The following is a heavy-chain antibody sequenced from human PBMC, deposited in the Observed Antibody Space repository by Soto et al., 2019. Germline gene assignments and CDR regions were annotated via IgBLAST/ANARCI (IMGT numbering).Heavy chain of an antibody. V-gene: IGHV4-59*01. CDR1: GCSISSYY. CDR2: IYYSGST. J-gene: IGHJ6*02. D-gene: IGHD4-4*01. CDR3: ARGSTTGGVYYYGMDV. Sequence: QVQLQESGPGLVKPSETLSLTCTVSGCSISSYYWSWIRQPPGKGLEWIGYIYYSGSTNYNPSLKRRVTISVDTSKNQVALKLSSVTAADTAVYYCARGSTTGGVYYYGMDVWGQGTTVTVSS.